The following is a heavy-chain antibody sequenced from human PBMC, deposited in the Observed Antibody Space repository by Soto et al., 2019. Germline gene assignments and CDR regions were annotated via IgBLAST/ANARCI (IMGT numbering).Heavy chain of an antibody. D-gene: IGHD2-2*01. CDR1: GFTFSSYA. J-gene: IGHJ3*02. CDR3: AKDKGCSTTTCHWNAFDI. Sequence: EVQLLESGGGLVQPGGTLRLSCAASGFTFSSYALSWVRQAPGKGLEWVSAISSSGAGTYYADSVKGRFTISRDNSKNTLFLQMHSLRAEDTAVYYCAKDKGCSTTTCHWNAFDIWGQGTMVTVSS. V-gene: IGHV3-23*01. CDR2: ISSSGAGT.